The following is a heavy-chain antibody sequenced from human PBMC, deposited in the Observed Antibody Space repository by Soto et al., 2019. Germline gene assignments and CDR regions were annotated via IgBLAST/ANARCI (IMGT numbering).Heavy chain of an antibody. CDR1: GFSFSSYG. CDR3: AKDNDYIWGSYYFDY. D-gene: IGHD3-16*01. Sequence: GGSLRLSCAASGFSFSSYGMQWVRQAPVKGLEWVAVVSYDGSLKYYADSVKGRFTVSRDNSQNTLYLQMNSLRAEDTAVYYCAKDNDYIWGSYYFDYWGQXTLVTVSS. CDR2: VSYDGSLK. J-gene: IGHJ4*02. V-gene: IGHV3-30*18.